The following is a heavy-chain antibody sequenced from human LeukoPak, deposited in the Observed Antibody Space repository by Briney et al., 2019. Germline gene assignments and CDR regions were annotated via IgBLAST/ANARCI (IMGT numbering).Heavy chain of an antibody. CDR2: INHSGST. D-gene: IGHD3-10*01. Sequence: SETLSLTCAVYGGSFSGYYWSWIRQPPGKGLEWIGEINHSGSTNYNPSLKSRVTISVDTSKNQFSLKLSSVTAADTAVYYCARGGSTYYYGSGSPDYWGQGTLVTVSS. CDR1: GGSFSGYY. V-gene: IGHV4-34*01. CDR3: ARGGSTYYYGSGSPDY. J-gene: IGHJ4*02.